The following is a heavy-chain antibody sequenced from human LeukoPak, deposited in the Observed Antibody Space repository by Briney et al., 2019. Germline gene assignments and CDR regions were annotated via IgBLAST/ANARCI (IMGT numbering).Heavy chain of an antibody. CDR2: IYYSGST. CDR3: ARHVGGDYGDYPDY. Sequence: PSETLSLTCTVSGYSISSGYYWGWVRQSPGGGLEWIGSIYYSGSTYYNPSLKSRVTISVDTSRTQFSLKLSSVTAADTAVYYCARHVGGDYGDYPDYWGQGTLVTVSS. J-gene: IGHJ4*02. D-gene: IGHD4-17*01. V-gene: IGHV4-38-2*02. CDR1: GYSISSGYY.